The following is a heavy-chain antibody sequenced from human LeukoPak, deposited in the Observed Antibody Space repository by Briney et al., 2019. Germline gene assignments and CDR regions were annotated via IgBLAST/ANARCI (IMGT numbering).Heavy chain of an antibody. V-gene: IGHV4-59*08. Sequence: KPSETLSLTCTVSGGSISSYYWSWIRQPPGKGLEWIGYIYYSGSTNYNPSLKSRVTISVDTSKNQFSLKLSSVTAADTAVYYCARHPYYDSSGYYFDYWGQGTLVTVSS. CDR1: GGSISSYY. CDR3: ARHPYYDSSGYYFDY. D-gene: IGHD3-22*01. J-gene: IGHJ4*02. CDR2: IYYSGST.